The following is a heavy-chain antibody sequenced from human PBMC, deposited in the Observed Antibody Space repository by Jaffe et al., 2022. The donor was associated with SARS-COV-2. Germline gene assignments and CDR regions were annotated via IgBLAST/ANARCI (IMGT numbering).Heavy chain of an antibody. D-gene: IGHD3-10*01. Sequence: QVQLVESGGGVVQPGRSLRLSCAASGFTFSSYAMHWVRQAPGKGLEWVAVISYDGSNKYYADSVKGRFTISRDNSKNTLYLQMNSLRAEDTAVYYCARDRLGGAEYFQHWGQGTLVTVSS. CDR3: ARDRLGGAEYFQH. CDR2: ISYDGSNK. V-gene: IGHV3-30-3*01. J-gene: IGHJ1*01. CDR1: GFTFSSYA.